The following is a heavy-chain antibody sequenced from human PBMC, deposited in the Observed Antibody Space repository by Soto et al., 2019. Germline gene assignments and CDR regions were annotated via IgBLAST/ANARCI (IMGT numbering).Heavy chain of an antibody. CDR3: AREGYSGTYSYYQTLDV. V-gene: IGHV4-38-2*02. CDR1: GFSIQTSYF. J-gene: IGHJ6*02. D-gene: IGHD4-4*01. CDR2: ISHSGRA. Sequence: SETLSLTCGVSGFSIQTSYFWGWIRQPPGKGLEWIGLISHSGRAISHPSFASRATISLDTTNNAFSLTLKSVTAADTAVYYCAREGYSGTYSYYQTLDVWGQGTTVTVS.